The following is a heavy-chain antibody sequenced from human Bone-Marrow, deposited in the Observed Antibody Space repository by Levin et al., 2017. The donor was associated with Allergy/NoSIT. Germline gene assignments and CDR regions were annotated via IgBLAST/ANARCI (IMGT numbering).Heavy chain of an antibody. Sequence: GGSLRLSCAASGFTVSSNYMSWVRQAPGKGLEWVSVIYSCGSTYYADSVKGRFTISRDNSKNTLYLQMNSLRAEDTAVYYCASGCSSTSCLQEYYFDYWGQGTLVTVSS. V-gene: IGHV3-66*03. CDR1: GFTVSSNY. CDR2: IYSCGST. J-gene: IGHJ4*02. D-gene: IGHD2-2*01. CDR3: ASGCSSTSCLQEYYFDY.